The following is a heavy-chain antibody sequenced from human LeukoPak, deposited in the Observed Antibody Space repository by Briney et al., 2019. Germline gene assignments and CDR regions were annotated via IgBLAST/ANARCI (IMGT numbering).Heavy chain of an antibody. D-gene: IGHD2-8*01. V-gene: IGHV3-48*01. CDR2: ISSSSSTI. Sequence: PGGSLRLSCAASGFTFSSYSMNWVRQAPGKGLEWVSYISSSSSTIYYADSVKGRFTISRDNAKNSLYLQMNSLRAEDTAVYYCARAMTNSPLNAFDIWGQGTMVTVSS. J-gene: IGHJ3*02. CDR3: ARAMTNSPLNAFDI. CDR1: GFTFSSYS.